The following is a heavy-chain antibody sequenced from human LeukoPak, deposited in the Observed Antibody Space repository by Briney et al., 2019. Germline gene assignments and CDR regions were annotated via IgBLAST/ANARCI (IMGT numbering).Heavy chain of an antibody. Sequence: PSETLSLTCTVSGGSISSGSYYWSWIRQPAGKGLEWIGRIYTSGSTNYNPSLKSRVTISVDTSKNQFSLKLSSVTAADTAVYYCARRPKWLLGHYFDYWGQGTLVTVSS. V-gene: IGHV4-61*02. CDR1: GGSISSGSYY. D-gene: IGHD3-22*01. J-gene: IGHJ4*02. CDR3: ARRPKWLLGHYFDY. CDR2: IYTSGST.